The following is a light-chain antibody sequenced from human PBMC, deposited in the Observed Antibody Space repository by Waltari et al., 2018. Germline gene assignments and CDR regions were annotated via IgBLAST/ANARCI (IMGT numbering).Light chain of an antibody. CDR3: QVWDSSSDHWV. Sequence: SYVLTQPRPVLVAPGKAARIICGGNHIGSKRIHWYQQKPGQSPVLVIYDDSDRPSGIPERFSGSNSGNTATLTINRVEAGDEADYYCQVWDSSSDHWVFGGGTKLTVL. J-gene: IGLJ3*02. V-gene: IGLV3-21*04. CDR2: DDS. CDR1: HIGSKR.